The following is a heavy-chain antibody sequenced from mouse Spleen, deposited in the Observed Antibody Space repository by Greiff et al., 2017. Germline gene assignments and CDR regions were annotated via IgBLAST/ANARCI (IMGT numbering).Heavy chain of an antibody. Sequence: VKLQQPGAELVRPGASVKLSCKASGYTFTSYWINWVKQRPGQGLEWIGNIYPSDSYTNYNQKFKDKATLTVDKSSSTAYMQLSSPTSEDSAVYYCTRGYGNSAWFAYWGQGTLVTVSA. CDR2: IYPSDSYT. D-gene: IGHD2-10*02. J-gene: IGHJ3*01. CDR3: TRGYGNSAWFAY. CDR1: GYTFTSYW. V-gene: IGHV1-69*02.